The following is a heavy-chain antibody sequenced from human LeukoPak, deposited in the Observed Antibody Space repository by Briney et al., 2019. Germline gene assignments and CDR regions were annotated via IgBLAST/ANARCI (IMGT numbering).Heavy chain of an antibody. J-gene: IGHJ4*02. Sequence: SVKVSCKASGGTFSSYATSWVRQAPGQGLEWMGGIIPIFGTANYAQKFQGRVTITADESTSTAYMELSSLRSEDTAVYYCARDHDCGDYVPDYWGQGTLVSVSS. CDR2: IIPIFGTA. V-gene: IGHV1-69*01. CDR1: GGTFSSYA. CDR3: ARDHDCGDYVPDY. D-gene: IGHD4-17*01.